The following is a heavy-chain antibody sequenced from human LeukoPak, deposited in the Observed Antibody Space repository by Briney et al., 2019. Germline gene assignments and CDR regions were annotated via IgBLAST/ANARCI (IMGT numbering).Heavy chain of an antibody. Sequence: SETLSLTCAVSGYSISRRYHWGWIRQPPGKGLEWIGSIHHSGSTYYNSSLKSRVTISVDTSKNQFSLKVSSVTAADTAVYYCARVNWNPDYWGQGTLVTVSS. CDR1: GYSISRRYH. CDR3: ARVNWNPDY. D-gene: IGHD1-1*01. CDR2: IHHSGST. J-gene: IGHJ4*02. V-gene: IGHV4-38-2*01.